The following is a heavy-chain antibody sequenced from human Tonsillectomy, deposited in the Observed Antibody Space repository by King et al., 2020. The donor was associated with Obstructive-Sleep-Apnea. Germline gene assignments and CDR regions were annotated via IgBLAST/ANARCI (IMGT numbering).Heavy chain of an antibody. CDR2: ISISGSDM. V-gene: IGHV3-48*04. D-gene: IGHD5-24*01. CDR1: GFTFSSYS. Sequence: EVQLVESGGGLVQPGWSLRLSCAASGFTFSSYSMNWVRQAPGKGLEWVSYISISGSDMYYADSVKGRFTISRDNAKNSLYLQMNSLRPEDTAVFYCARDHNWAFDHWGQGTLVTVSS. J-gene: IGHJ4*02. CDR3: ARDHNWAFDH.